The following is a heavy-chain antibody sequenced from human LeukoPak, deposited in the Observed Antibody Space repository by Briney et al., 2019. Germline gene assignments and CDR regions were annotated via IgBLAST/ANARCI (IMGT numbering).Heavy chain of an antibody. V-gene: IGHV3-21*01. Sequence: PGGSLRLSCAASGFTFSSYSMNWVRQAPGKGLEWVSSISISSSSYIYYADSVKGRFTISRDNAKNSLYLQMNSLRAEDTAVYYCASGNPLGEPFDYWGQGTLVTVSS. D-gene: IGHD1-26*01. CDR3: ASGNPLGEPFDY. CDR1: GFTFSSYS. J-gene: IGHJ4*02. CDR2: ISISSSSYI.